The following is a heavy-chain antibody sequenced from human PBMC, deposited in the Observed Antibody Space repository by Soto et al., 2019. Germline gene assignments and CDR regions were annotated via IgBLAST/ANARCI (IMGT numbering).Heavy chain of an antibody. CDR1: GFTISESW. J-gene: IGHJ4*02. CDR3: ARDSNYVRYLDY. Sequence: GGSLRLSCGASGFTISESWMSWAHQAPGKGLEWVANISPDGSAMSYAAAVQDRFTISRDNAKNSLFLQMNSLRAEDTAVYYCARDSNYVRYLDYWGQGTLVTVSS. CDR2: ISPDGSAM. V-gene: IGHV3-7*01. D-gene: IGHD4-4*01.